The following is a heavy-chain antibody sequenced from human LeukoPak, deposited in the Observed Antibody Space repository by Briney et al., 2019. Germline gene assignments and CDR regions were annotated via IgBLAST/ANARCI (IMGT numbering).Heavy chain of an antibody. D-gene: IGHD6-13*01. V-gene: IGHV3-7*01. J-gene: IGHJ1*01. CDR1: GFTFSSYW. CDR3: ARDQLSGSSWYLTLGYFQH. Sequence: PGGSLRLSCAASGFTFSSYWMSWVRQAPGKGLEWVANIKQDGSEKYYVDSVKGRFTISRDNAKNSLYLQMNSLRAEDTAVYYCARDQLSGSSWYLTLGYFQHWGQGTLVTVSS. CDR2: IKQDGSEK.